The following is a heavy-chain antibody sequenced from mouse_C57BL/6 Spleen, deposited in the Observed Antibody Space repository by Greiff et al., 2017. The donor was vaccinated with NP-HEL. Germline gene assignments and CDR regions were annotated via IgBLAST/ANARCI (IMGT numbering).Heavy chain of an antibody. J-gene: IGHJ4*01. Sequence: LMESGAELARPFSSFPLSFPASVSTFTSSGLRLVPQRTGQGLEWIGEIYPRSGNTYYNEKFKGKATLTADKSSSTAYMELRSLTSEDSAVYFCARRGGDPYAMDYWGQGTSVTVSS. V-gene: IGHV1-81*01. CDR3: ARRGGDPYAMDY. CDR2: IYPRSGNT. CDR1: VSTFTSSG.